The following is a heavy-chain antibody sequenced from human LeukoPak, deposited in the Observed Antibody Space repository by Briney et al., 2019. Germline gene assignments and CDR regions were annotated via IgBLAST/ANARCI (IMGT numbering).Heavy chain of an antibody. CDR1: GFTFSSYA. J-gene: IGHJ4*02. Sequence: GGSLRLSCAASGFTFSSYAMSWVRQAPGKGLEWVSVISGSGDNTYYADSVKGRLTISRDNSKNTLYLQMNSLRAEDTALYYCAKDYPGGEEVYWGQGTLVTVSS. V-gene: IGHV3-23*01. CDR2: ISGSGDNT. CDR3: AKDYPGGEEVY. D-gene: IGHD2-21*01.